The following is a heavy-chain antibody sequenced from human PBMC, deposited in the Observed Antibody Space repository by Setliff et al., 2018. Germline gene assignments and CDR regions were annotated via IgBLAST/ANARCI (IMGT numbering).Heavy chain of an antibody. CDR2: IYTSWST. CDR3: ARMSGFLYMDV. J-gene: IGHJ6*03. V-gene: IGHV4-4*07. CDR1: GGSSSSHY. D-gene: IGHD3-3*01. Sequence: KASETLSLTCTVSGGSSSSHYWSWIRQPAGKGLEWLGQIYTSWSTDYNPSLKGRATLSIDASKRQFSLKLTSVTAADTAVYYCARMSGFLYMDVWGKGTTVTVSS.